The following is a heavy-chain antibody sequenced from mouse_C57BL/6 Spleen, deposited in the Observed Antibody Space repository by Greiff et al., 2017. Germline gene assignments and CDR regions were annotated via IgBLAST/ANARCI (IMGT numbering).Heavy chain of an antibody. V-gene: IGHV1-42*01. Sequence: VQLKQSGPELVKPGASVKISCKASGYSFTGYYMNWVKQSPEKSLEWIGEINPSTGGTTYNQKFKAKATLTVDKSSSPAYMQLKSLTSEDSAVYYCARSYYGSSSYFDYWGQGTTLTVSS. J-gene: IGHJ2*01. CDR1: GYSFTGYY. D-gene: IGHD1-1*01. CDR2: INPSTGGT. CDR3: ARSYYGSSSYFDY.